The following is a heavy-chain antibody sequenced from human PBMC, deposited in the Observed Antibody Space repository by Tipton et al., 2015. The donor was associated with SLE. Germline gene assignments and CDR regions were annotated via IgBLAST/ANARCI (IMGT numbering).Heavy chain of an antibody. J-gene: IGHJ5*02. CDR1: GGSFSGYH. CDR2: INHSGST. CDR3: AREAGGASSTYLNWFDP. V-gene: IGHV4-34*01. Sequence: TLSLTCAVYGGSFSGYHWSWIRQPPGKGLEWIGEINHSGSTNYNPSLKSRVTISVDTSKNQFSLKLSSVTAADTAVYYCAREAGGASSTYLNWFDPWGQGTLVTVSS. D-gene: IGHD6-13*01.